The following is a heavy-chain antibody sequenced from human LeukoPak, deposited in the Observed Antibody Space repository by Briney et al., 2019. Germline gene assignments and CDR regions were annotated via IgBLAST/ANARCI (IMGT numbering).Heavy chain of an antibody. Sequence: SETLSLTCTVSGGSISSYYWGWIRQPPGKGLEWIGGIYYSGSTYYNPSLKSRVTISVDTSKNQFSLKLSSVTAADTAVYYCARTIGKIAARPVDYWGQGTLVTVSS. CDR2: IYYSGST. CDR3: ARTIGKIAARPVDY. V-gene: IGHV4-39*01. CDR1: GGSISSYY. D-gene: IGHD6-6*01. J-gene: IGHJ4*02.